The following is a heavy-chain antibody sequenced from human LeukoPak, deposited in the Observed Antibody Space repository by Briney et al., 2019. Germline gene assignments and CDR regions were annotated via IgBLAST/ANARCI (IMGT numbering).Heavy chain of an antibody. CDR2: IKQDGSEX. J-gene: IGHJ4*02. CDR3: ARDPSGSDFDY. V-gene: IGHV3-7*01. CDR1: RFTFSSYW. Sequence: HSGGSLRLSCAASRFTFSSYWMSWVRQAPGKGLEWVANIKQDGSEXYYVXXVKGRFTISRDNAKNSLYLQMNSLRAEDTAVYYCARDPSGSDFDYWGQGTLVTVSS. D-gene: IGHD5-12*01.